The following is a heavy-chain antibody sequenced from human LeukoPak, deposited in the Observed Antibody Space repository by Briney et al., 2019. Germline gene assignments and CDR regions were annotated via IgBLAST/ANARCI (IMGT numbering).Heavy chain of an antibody. D-gene: IGHD3-22*01. J-gene: IGHJ4*02. CDR3: ANNGYDSSGYYSSSFDY. CDR2: ISGSGGST. CDR1: GFTFSSYA. Sequence: GGSLRLSCAASGFTFSSYAMSWVRQAPGKGLEWVSAISGSGGSTYYADSVKGRLTISRDNSKNTLYLQMNSLRAEDTAVYYCANNGYDSSGYYSSSFDYWGQGTLVTVSS. V-gene: IGHV3-23*01.